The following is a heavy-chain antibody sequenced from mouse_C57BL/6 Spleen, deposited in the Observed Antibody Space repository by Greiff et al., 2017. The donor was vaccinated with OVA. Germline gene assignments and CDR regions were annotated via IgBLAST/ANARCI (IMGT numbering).Heavy chain of an antibody. CDR2: IDPSDSEP. CDR3: ARHGSSSFYAMDY. D-gene: IGHD1-1*01. V-gene: IGHV1-52*01. Sequence: VQLQQPGAELVRPGSSVKLSCKASGYTFTSYWMHWVKQRPIQGLEWIGNIDPSDSEPHYNQKFKDKATLTVDKSSSTAYLQLSSLTSEDAAVYYCARHGSSSFYAMDYWGQGTSVTVSS. CDR1: GYTFTSYW. J-gene: IGHJ4*01.